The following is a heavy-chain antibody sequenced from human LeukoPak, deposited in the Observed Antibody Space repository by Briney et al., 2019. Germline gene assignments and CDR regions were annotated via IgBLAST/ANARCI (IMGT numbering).Heavy chain of an antibody. CDR1: GFTFSNFG. Sequence: QPGGSLRLSCAASGFTFSNFGMHWVRQAPNKGLEWVAVAPHDRSSPSHAASVNGRFTVSRDNSKDTLFLHMDSLRVDDTAIYYCARQSLGVSGLDHWGQGVLVTVSS. CDR2: APHDRSSP. J-gene: IGHJ4*02. CDR3: ARQSLGVSGLDH. D-gene: IGHD6-19*01. V-gene: IGHV3-30*12.